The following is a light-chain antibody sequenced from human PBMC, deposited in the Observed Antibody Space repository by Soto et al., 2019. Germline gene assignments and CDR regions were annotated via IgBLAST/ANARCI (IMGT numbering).Light chain of an antibody. Sequence: SYELTQPPSVSVSPGQTASITCSGDKLGDKYACWYQQKPGQSPVLVIYQDNKRPSGIPERFSGSNSGNTATLTISGTQVXXXXXXXXXXWDXXTVVFGGGTKVTVL. V-gene: IGLV3-1*01. CDR1: KLGDKY. J-gene: IGLJ2*01. CDR2: QDN. CDR3: XXWDXXTVV.